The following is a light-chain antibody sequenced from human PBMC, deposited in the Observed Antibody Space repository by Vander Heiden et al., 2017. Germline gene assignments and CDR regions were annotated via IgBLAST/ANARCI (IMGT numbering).Light chain of an antibody. V-gene: IGKV1-33*01. CDR1: QYIGKY. Sequence: DIQMTPSPAFLAASVGDRVTSTCQASQYIGKYLSWYQQKPGKAPNLLIYAASNLEVGVPSRFSASGSGTEFILTINSLQSEDIAVYYCQQHESLPTVGQGTKVEIK. J-gene: IGKJ2*01. CDR3: QQHESLPT. CDR2: AAS.